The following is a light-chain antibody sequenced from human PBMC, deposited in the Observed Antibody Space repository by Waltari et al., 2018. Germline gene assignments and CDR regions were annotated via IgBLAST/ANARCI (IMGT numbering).Light chain of an antibody. CDR2: AAA. Sequence: DIQLTQSPSFLSSSVGDRVTISCRASQGISTYLAWFPQKPGKAPRRLIYAAAILQGGVPSRFSGSGSGTDFTLTISSLQPEDFGTYYCQQIKSYPITFGGGTKVEVK. J-gene: IGKJ4*01. V-gene: IGKV1-9*01. CDR3: QQIKSYPIT. CDR1: QGISTY.